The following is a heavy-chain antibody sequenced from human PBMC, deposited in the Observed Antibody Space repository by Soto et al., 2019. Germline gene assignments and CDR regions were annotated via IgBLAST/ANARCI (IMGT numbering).Heavy chain of an antibody. D-gene: IGHD6-19*01. V-gene: IGHV1-69*02. CDR1: GGTFSSYT. CDR2: IIPILGIA. Sequence: QVQLVQSGAEVKKPGSSVKVSCKASGGTFSSYTISWVRQAPGQGLEWMGRIIPILGIANYAQKFKGRVTITGDKSTSTAYMELSSLRSEDTAVYYCARPGIAVAGKRGGDAFDIWGQGTMVTVSS. J-gene: IGHJ3*02. CDR3: ARPGIAVAGKRGGDAFDI.